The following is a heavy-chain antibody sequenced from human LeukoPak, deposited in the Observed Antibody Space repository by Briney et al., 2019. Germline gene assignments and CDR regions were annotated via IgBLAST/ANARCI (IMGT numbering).Heavy chain of an antibody. Sequence: GGSLRLSGVASGFTFRDYAMRWVRQAPGKGLEGVALISYDGSVTYYADSVTGQLTIARDNSKNTLYSQMNSLRAEDTAVYYCATVEPRGGDSPNPPHGMAVWGQGTTVTVYS. V-gene: IGHV3-30*03. D-gene: IGHD2-21*02. J-gene: IGHJ6*02. CDR3: ATVEPRGGDSPNPPHGMAV. CDR1: GFTFRDYA. CDR2: ISYDGSVT.